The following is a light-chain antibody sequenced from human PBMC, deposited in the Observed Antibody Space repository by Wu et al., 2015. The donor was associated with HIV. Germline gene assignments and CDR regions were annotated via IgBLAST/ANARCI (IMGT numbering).Light chain of an antibody. CDR2: KAF. V-gene: IGKV1-5*03. J-gene: IGKJ2*01. CDR1: QSISTW. CDR3: QQYNMYPYT. Sequence: DIQMTQSPSTLSASVGDRVTITCRASQSISTWLAWFQQKPGKAPNLLIFKAFRLEPGVPSRFSGSGSGTEFTLTISSLQPDDFASYYCQQYNMYPYTFGQGTKLEIK.